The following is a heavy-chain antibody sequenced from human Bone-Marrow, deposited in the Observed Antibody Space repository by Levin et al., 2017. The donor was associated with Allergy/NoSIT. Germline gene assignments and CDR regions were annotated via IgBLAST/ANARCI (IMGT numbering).Heavy chain of an antibody. J-gene: IGHJ4*02. CDR3: ARDGGLIDY. D-gene: IGHD3-22*01. CDR1: GFTFSDYY. V-gene: IGHV3-11*01. CDR2: INNAGSTI. Sequence: GGSLRLSCEASGFTFSDYYMSWIRQPPGKGLEWVSYINNAGSTISYADSVRGRFAISRDNAKSSLYLHMNSLRADDTAVYYCARDGGLIDYWGQGTLVTVSS.